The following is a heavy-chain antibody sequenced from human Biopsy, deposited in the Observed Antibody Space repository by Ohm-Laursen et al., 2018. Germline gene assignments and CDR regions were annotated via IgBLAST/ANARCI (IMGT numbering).Heavy chain of an antibody. Sequence: GTLSLTCAVSGDSISSSSYFWGWIRQPPGKGLEWIGSTHYSGISYSNPSLTSRAAISVDTSKNLFSLRLNSVTAADTAVYYCARDYDTSGYYYVSWGQGTLVTVSS. CDR3: ARDYDTSGYYYVS. J-gene: IGHJ5*02. CDR2: THYSGIS. D-gene: IGHD3-22*01. V-gene: IGHV4-39*01. CDR1: GDSISSSSYF.